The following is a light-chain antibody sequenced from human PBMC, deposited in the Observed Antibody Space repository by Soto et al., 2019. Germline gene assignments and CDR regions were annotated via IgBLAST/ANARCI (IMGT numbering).Light chain of an antibody. J-gene: IGKJ4*01. Sequence: DKLMSQSPATLSVSPGERVTLSCRASQNIYNHMSWFLQKPGQTPRLLIYDAIIRAPDVPAWFSCSWSGTEFTLTINSLQSVDFAVYYCQQYDAWLLNFGGGTKVEIK. CDR2: DAI. CDR1: QNIYNH. V-gene: IGKV3-15*01. CDR3: QQYDAWLLN.